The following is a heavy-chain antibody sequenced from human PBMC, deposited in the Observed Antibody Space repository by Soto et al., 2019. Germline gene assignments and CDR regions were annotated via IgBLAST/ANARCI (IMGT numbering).Heavy chain of an antibody. CDR2: INPILSMS. J-gene: IGHJ4*02. D-gene: IGHD3-10*01. V-gene: IGHV1-69*02. Sequence: QVQLVQSGAEVKKPGSSVRVSCKASGDTFTFYSINWVRQAPGLGLEWMGRINPILSMSNYAQRCQGRVTMTADKSTSTAYMELSSLRSQHTAMYYCASSYGSGYRAFDYWGQGALVTVSS. CDR1: GDTFTFYS. CDR3: ASSYGSGYRAFDY.